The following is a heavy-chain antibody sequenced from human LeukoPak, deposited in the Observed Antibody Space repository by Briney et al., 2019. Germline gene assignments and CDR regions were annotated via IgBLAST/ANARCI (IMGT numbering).Heavy chain of an antibody. J-gene: IGHJ3*02. Sequence: ASVKVSCKASGYTFTSYGISWVRQAPGQGLEWMGWISAYNGNTNYAQKLQGRVTMTTDTSTSTAYMELRSLRSDDTAVYHCARDDSSGYYLVSGAFDIWGQGTMVTVSS. V-gene: IGHV1-18*01. D-gene: IGHD3-22*01. CDR3: ARDDSSGYYLVSGAFDI. CDR1: GYTFTSYG. CDR2: ISAYNGNT.